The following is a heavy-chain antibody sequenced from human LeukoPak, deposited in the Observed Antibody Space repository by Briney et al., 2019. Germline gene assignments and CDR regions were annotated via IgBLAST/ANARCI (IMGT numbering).Heavy chain of an antibody. CDR3: AREIAAAFAI. CDR1: DASINGHY. D-gene: IGHD2-2*01. V-gene: IGHV4-59*11. J-gene: IGHJ4*02. CDR2: VFYSGST. Sequence: PSETLSLPCTVSDASINGHYWSCIRQSPGKGLEWIGYVFYSGSTNYNPSFTSRVTISLDTSKNQVSLRLISVTAADTAVYYCAREIAAAFAIWGQGTLVTVSS.